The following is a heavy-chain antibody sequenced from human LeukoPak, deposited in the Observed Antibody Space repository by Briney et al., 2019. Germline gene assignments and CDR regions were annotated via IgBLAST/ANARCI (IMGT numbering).Heavy chain of an antibody. D-gene: IGHD2-15*01. CDR3: TSRDTVDFDY. CDR1: GYTFTSYS. J-gene: IGHJ4*02. V-gene: IGHV3-15*01. Sequence: PGGSLRLSCAASGYTFTSYSMSWVRQAPGKGLEWVGRIKSKTDGGTTDYAAPVKGRFTISRDDSKNTLYLQMNSLKTEDTAVYYCTSRDTVDFDYWGQGTLVTVSS. CDR2: IKSKTDGGTT.